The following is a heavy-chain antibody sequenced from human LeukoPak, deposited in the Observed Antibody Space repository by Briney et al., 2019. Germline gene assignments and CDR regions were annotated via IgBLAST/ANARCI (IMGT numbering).Heavy chain of an antibody. V-gene: IGHV3-30*18. D-gene: IGHD3-9*01. J-gene: IGHJ1*01. Sequence: GRTLRLSCAASGFTFSSYGMHWVRQAPGKGLEWVAAISYDGSNKFNAASVKGRFTISRDNSKNTLYLQMNSLRAEDTAVYYCAKDPPLYFDWPEGYFQHWGQGTLVTVSS. CDR3: AKDPPLYFDWPEGYFQH. CDR1: GFTFSSYG. CDR2: ISYDGSNK.